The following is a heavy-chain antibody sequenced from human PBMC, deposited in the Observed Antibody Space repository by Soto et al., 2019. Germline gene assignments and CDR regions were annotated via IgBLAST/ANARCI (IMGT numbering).Heavy chain of an antibody. CDR1: GFTFSSYA. J-gene: IGHJ4*02. CDR3: AYLIEYSSSRNPV. CDR2: ISGSGGST. V-gene: IGHV3-23*01. D-gene: IGHD6-6*01. Sequence: PGGSLRLSCAASGFTFSSYAMSWVRQAPGKGLEWVSAISGSGGSTYYADSVKGRFTISRDNSKNTLYLQMNSLRAEDTAVYYWAYLIEYSSSRNPVWGQGTLVTVSS.